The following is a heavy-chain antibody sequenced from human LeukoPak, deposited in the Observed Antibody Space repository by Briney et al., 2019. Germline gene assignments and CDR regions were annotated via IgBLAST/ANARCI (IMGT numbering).Heavy chain of an antibody. D-gene: IGHD3-3*01. J-gene: IGHJ6*02. Sequence: ASVKVSCKASGYTFTSYDINWVRQATRQGLEWMGWMNPNSGNTGYSQKFQGRVTMTRNTYISTAYMELSSLRSEDTAVYYCARGQAIGFWSGYYNLPYYYGMDVWGQGTTVTVSS. CDR3: ARGQAIGFWSGYYNLPYYYGMDV. V-gene: IGHV1-8*01. CDR1: GYTFTSYD. CDR2: MNPNSGNT.